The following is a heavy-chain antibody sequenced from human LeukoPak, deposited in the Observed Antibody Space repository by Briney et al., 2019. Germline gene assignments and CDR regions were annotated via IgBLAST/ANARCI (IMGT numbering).Heavy chain of an antibody. D-gene: IGHD3-10*01. Sequence: SETLSLTCTVSGGSISSYYWSWIRQPPGKGLEWIGYIYYSGSTNYNPSLKSRVTISVDTSKNQFSLKLSSVTAADTAVYYCARGVRGANYYYYYMDVWGKGTTVTVSS. CDR1: GGSISSYY. CDR3: ARGVRGANYYYYYMDV. V-gene: IGHV4-59*01. J-gene: IGHJ6*03. CDR2: IYYSGST.